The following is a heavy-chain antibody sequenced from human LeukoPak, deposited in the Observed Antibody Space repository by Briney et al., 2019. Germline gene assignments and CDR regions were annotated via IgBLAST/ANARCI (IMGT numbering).Heavy chain of an antibody. CDR3: ARHYPSGSYPLDY. V-gene: IGHV4-59*08. Sequence: SETLSLTCTVSGDSISGYFWSWFRQPPGKGLERIGHIYSSGSTTYTPSLQSRVTISVDTSKNQFSLRLSSVTAADTAVYYCARHYPSGSYPLDYWGQGTLVTVSS. CDR2: IYSSGST. D-gene: IGHD3-10*01. CDR1: GDSISGYF. J-gene: IGHJ4*02.